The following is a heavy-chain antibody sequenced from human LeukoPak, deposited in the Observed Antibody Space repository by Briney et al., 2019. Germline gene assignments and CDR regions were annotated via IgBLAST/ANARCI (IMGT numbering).Heavy chain of an antibody. D-gene: IGHD3-9*01. CDR2: ISFSDGT. CDR3: ARIRRHNYDWYADDS. CDR1: GASVSSNY. Sequence: SETLSLTCAVSGASVSSNYWSWIRQSAGERLEWIGRISFSDGTNYSPSLKSRVSMSLDASKNQISLKLTSVTAADTAVYYCARIRRHNYDWYADDSWGQGALVTVSS. V-gene: IGHV4-4*07. J-gene: IGHJ4*02.